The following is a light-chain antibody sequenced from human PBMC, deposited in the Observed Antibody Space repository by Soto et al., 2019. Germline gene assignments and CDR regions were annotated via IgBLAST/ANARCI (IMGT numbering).Light chain of an antibody. V-gene: IGLV2-14*01. CDR2: EVS. CDR3: SSYSNTRTVV. Sequence: QSVLTQPASVSGSPGQSITISCTGTSSDVGAYDFVSWYQQRPDKAPKFMIYEVSNRPSGVSDRFSASKSGNTASLTISGLQAEDEAEYFCSSYSNTRTVVFGTGTKLTVL. CDR1: SSDVGAYDF. J-gene: IGLJ1*01.